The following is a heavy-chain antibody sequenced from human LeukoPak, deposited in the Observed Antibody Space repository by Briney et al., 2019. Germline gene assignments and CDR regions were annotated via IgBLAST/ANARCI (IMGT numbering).Heavy chain of an antibody. Sequence: PAETLSLTCTVSGGSISSSSYYWGWIRQPPGKGLEWVGGIYYSGSTYYNPSLKSRVTISVDTSKNQFSLKLSSVTAADTAVYYCASYYGSGSYYRHIDYWGQGTLVTVSS. D-gene: IGHD3-10*01. V-gene: IGHV4-39*01. CDR1: GGSISSSSYY. CDR3: ASYYGSGSYYRHIDY. J-gene: IGHJ4*02. CDR2: IYYSGST.